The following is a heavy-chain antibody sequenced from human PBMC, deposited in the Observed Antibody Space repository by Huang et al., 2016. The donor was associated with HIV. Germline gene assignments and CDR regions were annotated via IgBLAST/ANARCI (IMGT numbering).Heavy chain of an antibody. CDR1: GGSFRNFA. V-gene: IGHV1-69*01. CDR2: INPTRGTA. CDR3: ATVDYYDTSGPQRGYFDN. J-gene: IGHJ4*02. Sequence: QVQLVQSGAEVKKPGSSVKVSCKASGGSFRNFAIGWVRQAPGQGLEWMGGINPTRGTANDAKKFQGRVTIIADESTSTAYMELSSLRSEDTAVYYCATVDYYDTSGPQRGYFDNWGQGTLVTVSS. D-gene: IGHD3-22*01.